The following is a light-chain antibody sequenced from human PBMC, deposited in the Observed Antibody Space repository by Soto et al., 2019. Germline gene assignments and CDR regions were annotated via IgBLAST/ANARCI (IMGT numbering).Light chain of an antibody. CDR3: QQDGSSPFT. Sequence: DIVLTQSPGTLSLSPGERATLSCRASQSVSSCYLAWYQQKPGQAPRLLLYGASSRATGIPDRFSGRGSGTDLPLSISRLERDCFAEDYCQQDGSSPFTFGPGTKVQIK. CDR1: QSVSSCY. V-gene: IGKV3-20*01. J-gene: IGKJ3*01. CDR2: GAS.